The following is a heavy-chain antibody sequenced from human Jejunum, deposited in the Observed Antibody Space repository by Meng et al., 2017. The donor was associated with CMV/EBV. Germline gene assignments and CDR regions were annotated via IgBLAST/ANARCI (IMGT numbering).Heavy chain of an antibody. CDR2: IHHSGSA. Sequence: QEAGPGLVAPSQTLSLTCTFSGGSMSSGNYYWSWIRQPPGKGLEWIGYIHHSGSAYYNPSLKSRVSISVDTSKNQFSLNLNSMTAADTAVYYCASFDHIPRRNYFDYWGQGTLVTVSS. CDR1: GGSMSSGNYY. CDR3: ASFDHIPRRNYFDY. D-gene: IGHD2-21*01. V-gene: IGHV4-30-4*01. J-gene: IGHJ4*02.